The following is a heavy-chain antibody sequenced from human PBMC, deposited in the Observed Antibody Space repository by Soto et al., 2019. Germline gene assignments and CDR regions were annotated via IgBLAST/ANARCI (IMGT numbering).Heavy chain of an antibody. V-gene: IGHV1-58*01. CDR1: GFTFSSSA. D-gene: IGHD3-22*01. CDR3: ASGGAYYYDSSGYYFDY. J-gene: IGHJ4*02. CDR2: IDVGSANA. Sequence: SVKVSCKTSGFTFSSSAVHWVRQARGHRLQWIGWIDVGSANANYAQMLQERVTISRDTSTSTAYMELRSLRSDDTAVYYCASGGAYYYDSSGYYFDYWGQGTLVTVSS.